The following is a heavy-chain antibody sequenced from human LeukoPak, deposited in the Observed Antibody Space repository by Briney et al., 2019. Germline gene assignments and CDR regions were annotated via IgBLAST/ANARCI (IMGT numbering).Heavy chain of an antibody. D-gene: IGHD6-19*01. V-gene: IGHV3-30-3*01. Sequence: RGSLRLSCAASGFTFSSYAMHWVRQAPGKGLEWVAVISYDGSNKYYADSVKGRFTISRDNSKNTLYLQMNSLRAEDTAVYYCARETTVAGPGYFDYWGQGTLVTVSS. CDR1: GFTFSSYA. CDR2: ISYDGSNK. J-gene: IGHJ4*02. CDR3: ARETTVAGPGYFDY.